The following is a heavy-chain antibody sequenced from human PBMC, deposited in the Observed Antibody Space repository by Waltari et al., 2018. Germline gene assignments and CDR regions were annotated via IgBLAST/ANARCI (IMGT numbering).Heavy chain of an antibody. CDR1: GGSISSYY. D-gene: IGHD3-3*01. V-gene: IGHV4-59*01. J-gene: IGHJ5*02. CDR3: ARGGYDFWSGYLNWFDP. CDR2: IYYSGST. Sequence: QVQLQESGPGLVKPSETLSLTCTVSGGSISSYYWSWIRQPPGKGLEWIGYIYYSGSTNYNPARKSRVTRSVDTSKNQFSLKLSSVTAADTAVYYCARGGYDFWSGYLNWFDPWGQGTLVTVSS.